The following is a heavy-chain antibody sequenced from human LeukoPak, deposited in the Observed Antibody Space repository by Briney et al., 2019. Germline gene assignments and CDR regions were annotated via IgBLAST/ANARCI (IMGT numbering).Heavy chain of an antibody. CDR2: IKQDGSED. CDR3: ARDRDSGSISWYFLFDY. CDR1: GLRFSSYW. Sequence: PGGSLRLSCEASGLRFSSYWMSWVRQAPGKGLEWVANIKQDGSEDYYVDSVKGRFAISRDNAKNSLYLQMNSLRAEDTAVYYCARDRDSGSISWYFLFDYWGQGSLVTVSS. J-gene: IGHJ4*02. V-gene: IGHV3-7*01. D-gene: IGHD2-2*01.